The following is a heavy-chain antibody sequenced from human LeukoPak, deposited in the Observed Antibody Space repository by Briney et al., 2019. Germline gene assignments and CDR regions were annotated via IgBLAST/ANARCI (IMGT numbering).Heavy chain of an antibody. V-gene: IGHV4-59*12. D-gene: IGHD5-18*01. CDR2: IYYTGGT. Sequence: PSETLSLTCTVSGASITSYYWSWIRQSPGKGLEWIGSIYYTGGTYYNPSLKSRVTMSVDTSTNHFSLKLSHVTAADTAVYYCSRDRYSYGYDYHFYYMDVWGKGTTVSVSS. CDR1: GASITSYY. J-gene: IGHJ6*03. CDR3: SRDRYSYGYDYHFYYMDV.